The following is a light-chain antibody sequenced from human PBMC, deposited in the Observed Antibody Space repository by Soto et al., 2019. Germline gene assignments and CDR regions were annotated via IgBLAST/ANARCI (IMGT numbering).Light chain of an antibody. CDR1: QSISSY. V-gene: IGKV1-39*01. CDR3: QRSYSTPPN. CDR2: AAS. J-gene: IGKJ3*01. Sequence: DIQMTQSPSSLSASVGDRVTITCRASQSISSYLNWYQQKPGKAPKLLIYAASSLQSGVPSRFSGSGSGTDYTLTISSLQPEDFATYYCQRSYSTPPNFGPGTKVDIK.